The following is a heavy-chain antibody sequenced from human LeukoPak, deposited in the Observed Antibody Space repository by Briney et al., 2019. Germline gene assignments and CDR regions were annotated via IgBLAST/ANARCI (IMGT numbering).Heavy chain of an antibody. CDR3: AGDPTVTNY. Sequence: GRSLRLSCAASGFTFSSYAMHWVRQAPGKGLEWVAVISYDGSNKYYADSVKGRFTISRDNSKNMLYLQMNSLRAEDTAVYYCAGDPTVTNYWGQGTLVTVSS. D-gene: IGHD4-11*01. CDR2: ISYDGSNK. V-gene: IGHV3-30-3*01. J-gene: IGHJ4*02. CDR1: GFTFSSYA.